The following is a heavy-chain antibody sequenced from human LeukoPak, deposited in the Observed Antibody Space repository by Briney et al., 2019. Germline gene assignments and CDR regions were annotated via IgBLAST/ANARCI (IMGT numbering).Heavy chain of an antibody. CDR1: GYSISSGYY. D-gene: IGHD2-2*01. CDR3: ARLQYCSSTSCHYPFDP. Sequence: SETLSLTCTVSGYSISSGYYWGWIRQPPGQGLEWIGSIYYSGSTYYNPSLKSRVTISVDTSKNQFSLKLSSVTAADTAVYYCARLQYCSSTSCHYPFDPWGRGTLVTVSS. V-gene: IGHV4-38-2*02. CDR2: IYYSGST. J-gene: IGHJ5*02.